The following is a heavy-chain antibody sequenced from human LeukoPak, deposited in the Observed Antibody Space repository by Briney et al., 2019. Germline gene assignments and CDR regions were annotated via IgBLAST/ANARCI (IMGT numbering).Heavy chain of an antibody. Sequence: GESLKISCKGSGYSFTSYWIGWVRQLPGKGLEWMGIIYPGDSDTRYSPSFQGQVTISADKSISTPYLQWSSLKASDTAMYYCAKQGRYNYGPFDYWGQGTLVTVSS. CDR2: IYPGDSDT. V-gene: IGHV5-51*01. CDR3: AKQGRYNYGPFDY. J-gene: IGHJ4*02. D-gene: IGHD5-18*01. CDR1: GYSFTSYW.